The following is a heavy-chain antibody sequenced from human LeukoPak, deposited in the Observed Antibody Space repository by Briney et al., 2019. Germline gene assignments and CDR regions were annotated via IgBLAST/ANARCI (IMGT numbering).Heavy chain of an antibody. D-gene: IGHD1-14*01. CDR2: INPNSGDT. J-gene: IGHJ4*02. V-gene: IGHV1-2*06. CDR1: GGTFSSYA. CDR3: AKAKPQGSDRDFDY. Sequence: GASVKVSCKASGGTFSSYAISWVRQAPGQGLEWMGRINPNSGDTNYAQKFQGRVTMTGDTSITTAYMELNSLRSDDTAVYYCAKAKPQGSDRDFDYWGQGTLVTVSS.